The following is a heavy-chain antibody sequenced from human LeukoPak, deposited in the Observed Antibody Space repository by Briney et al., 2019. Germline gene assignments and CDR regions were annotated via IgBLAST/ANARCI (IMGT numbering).Heavy chain of an antibody. V-gene: IGHV3-21*01. CDR1: GFTFSSYS. Sequence: GGSLRLSCAASGFTFSSYSMNWVRQAPGKGLEWVSSISSSSSYIYYADSVKGRFTISRDNAKNSLYLQMNSLRAEDTAVYYCARRGDTAMVNSLDYWGQGTLVTVSS. CDR2: ISSSSSYI. D-gene: IGHD5-18*01. CDR3: ARRGDTAMVNSLDY. J-gene: IGHJ4*02.